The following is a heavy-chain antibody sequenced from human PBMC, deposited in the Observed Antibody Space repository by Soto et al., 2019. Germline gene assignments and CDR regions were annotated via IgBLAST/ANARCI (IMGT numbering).Heavy chain of an antibody. CDR1: GGSISSGGYS. CDR3: ASVPHY. D-gene: IGHD2-2*01. Sequence: QLQLQESGSGLVKPSQTLSLTCAVSGGSISSGGYSWSWIRQPPGKGLEGIGYIYHSGSIYYNPSLKRRVTISVGRSKNQFSLKLSAVTAADTAVYYLASVPHYCAQRTPVTLPS. V-gene: IGHV4-30-2*01. J-gene: IGHJ4*02. CDR2: IYHSGSI.